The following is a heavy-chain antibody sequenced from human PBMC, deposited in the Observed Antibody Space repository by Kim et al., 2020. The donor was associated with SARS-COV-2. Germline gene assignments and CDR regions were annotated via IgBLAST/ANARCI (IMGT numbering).Heavy chain of an antibody. CDR2: IIPIFGTA. Sequence: SVKVSCKASGGTFSSYAISWVRQAPGQGLEWMGGIIPIFGTANYAQKFQGRVTITADESTSTAYMELSSLRSEDTAVYYCARGGPVGMGSSWYADYWGQGTLVTVSS. V-gene: IGHV1-69*13. CDR3: ARGGPVGMGSSWYADY. CDR1: GGTFSSYA. D-gene: IGHD6-13*01. J-gene: IGHJ4*02.